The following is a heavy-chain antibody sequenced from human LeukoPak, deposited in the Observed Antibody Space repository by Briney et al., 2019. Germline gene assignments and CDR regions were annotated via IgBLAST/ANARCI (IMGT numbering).Heavy chain of an antibody. CDR2: ISGSGSST. Sequence: GGSLRLSCAASGFTFSTYAMSWVRQAPGKGLEWVSGISGSGSSTSYGDSVKGRFTISRDNSKNTLYLQMNSLSPEDTAVYYCAKDRDGWSLNWFDPWAREPWSPFPQ. CDR1: GFTFSTYA. D-gene: IGHD6-19*01. V-gene: IGHV3-23*01. J-gene: IGHJ5*02. CDR3: AKDRDGWSLNWFDP.